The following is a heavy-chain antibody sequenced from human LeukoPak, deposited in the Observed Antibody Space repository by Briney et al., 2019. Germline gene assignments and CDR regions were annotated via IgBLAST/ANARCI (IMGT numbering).Heavy chain of an antibody. D-gene: IGHD5-24*01. CDR2: ISYDGSNK. CDR3: ARDLRDGYNYAIDY. CDR1: GFTFSSYA. V-gene: IGHV3-30*04. J-gene: IGHJ4*02. Sequence: PGGSLRLSCAASGFTFSSYAMHWVRQAPGKGLEWVAVISYDGSNKYYADSVKGRFTISRDNSKNTLYLQMNSLRAEDTAVYYCARDLRDGYNYAIDYWGQGTLVTVSS.